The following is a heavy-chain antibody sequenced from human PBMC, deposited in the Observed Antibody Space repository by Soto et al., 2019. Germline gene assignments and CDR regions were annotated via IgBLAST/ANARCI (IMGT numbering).Heavy chain of an antibody. CDR2: ISYDGSNK. J-gene: IGHJ4*02. Sequence: GGSLRLSCAASGFTFSSYGMHWVRQAPGKGLEWVAVISYDGSNKYYADSVKGRFTISRDNSKNTLYLQMNSLRAEDTAVYYCAKHHTTYWGQGTLVTVSS. CDR1: GFTFSSYG. V-gene: IGHV3-30*18. CDR3: AKHHTTY.